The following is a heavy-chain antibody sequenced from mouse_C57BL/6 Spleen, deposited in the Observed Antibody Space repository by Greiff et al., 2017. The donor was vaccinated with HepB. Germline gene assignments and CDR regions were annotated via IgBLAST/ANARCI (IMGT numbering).Heavy chain of an antibody. V-gene: IGHV5-17*01. Sequence: EVKLMESGGGLVKPGGSLKLSCAASGFTFSDYGMHWVRQAPEKGLEWVAYISSGSSTIYYADTVKGRFTISRDNAKNTLFLQMTSLRSEDTAMYYCARDFDYFWGYWGQGTTLTVSS. J-gene: IGHJ2*01. CDR2: ISSGSSTI. CDR1: GFTFSDYG. CDR3: ARDFDYFWGY. D-gene: IGHD2-4*01.